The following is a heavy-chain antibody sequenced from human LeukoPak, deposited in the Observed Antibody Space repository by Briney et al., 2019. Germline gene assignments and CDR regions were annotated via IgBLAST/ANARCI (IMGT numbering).Heavy chain of an antibody. D-gene: IGHD3-22*01. V-gene: IGHV4-61*02. J-gene: IGHJ4*02. CDR1: GGSISSGSYY. CDR3: TRGPYYYDSSGYI. CDR2: IYTSGST. Sequence: PSQTLSLTCPVSGGSISSGSYYWSWIRQPAGKGLEWIGRIYTSGSTNYNPSLKSRVTISVDTSKNQFSLKLSSVTAADTAVYYCTRGPYYYDSSGYIWSQGTLVTVSS.